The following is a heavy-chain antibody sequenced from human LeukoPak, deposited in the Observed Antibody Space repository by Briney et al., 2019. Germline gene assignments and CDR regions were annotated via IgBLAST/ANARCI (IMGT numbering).Heavy chain of an antibody. CDR1: GFTFSSYF. V-gene: IGHV3-23*01. CDR3: AKGGDTSYHGCWFDP. Sequence: GGSLRLSCAASGFTFSSYFMTWVRQAPGKGLEWVSTISRSGDSTYYEDSVKGRFTISRDNSKNTLYLQMNSLRAEDTAVYYCAKGGDTSYHGCWFDPWGQGTLVTVSS. J-gene: IGHJ5*02. CDR2: ISRSGDST. D-gene: IGHD2-2*01.